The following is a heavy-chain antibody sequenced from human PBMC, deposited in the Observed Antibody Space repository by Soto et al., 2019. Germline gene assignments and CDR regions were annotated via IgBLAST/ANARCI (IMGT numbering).Heavy chain of an antibody. Sequence: EVQLLESGGGLVQPGGSLRLSCAASGFTFSSYAMSWVRQAPGKGLEWVSAISGSGGSTYYADSVKGRFTISKDNSKNTLYMQMNSMRAEDTAVYYCANSGGGIRFLEWLLYLDYWGQGTLVTVSS. D-gene: IGHD3-3*01. CDR3: ANSGGGIRFLEWLLYLDY. CDR2: ISGSGGST. V-gene: IGHV3-23*01. CDR1: GFTFSSYA. J-gene: IGHJ4*02.